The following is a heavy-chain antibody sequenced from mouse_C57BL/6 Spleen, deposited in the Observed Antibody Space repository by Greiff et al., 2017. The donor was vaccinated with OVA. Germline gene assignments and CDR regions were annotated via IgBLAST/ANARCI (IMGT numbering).Heavy chain of an antibody. CDR1: GFTFSSYA. D-gene: IGHD3-3*01. CDR3: ARDRRDGAWFAY. CDR2: ISDGGSYS. V-gene: IGHV5-4*01. Sequence: DVQLVESGGGLVKPGGSLKLSCAASGFTFSSYAMSWVRQTPEKRLEWVATISDGGSYSYYPDNVKGRFTISRDNAKNNLYLQMSHLKAEDTAMYDCARDRRDGAWFAYWGQGTLVTVSA. J-gene: IGHJ3*01.